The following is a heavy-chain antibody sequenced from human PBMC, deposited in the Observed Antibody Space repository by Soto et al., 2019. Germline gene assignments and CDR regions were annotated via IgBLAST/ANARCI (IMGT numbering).Heavy chain of an antibody. CDR3: ARHNVGYSGSSLNWDI. Sequence: SETLSLTCTVSGVSINTDHWSWIRQSPEKGLEWIGYFSHSVKTDYNPSLKSRVTISVDTSKNQFSLKLSSVTAADTAVYYCARHNVGYSGSSLNWDIRGQGTMVTVSS. CDR2: FSHSVKT. D-gene: IGHD5-12*01. CDR1: GVSINTDH. J-gene: IGHJ3*02. V-gene: IGHV4-59*08.